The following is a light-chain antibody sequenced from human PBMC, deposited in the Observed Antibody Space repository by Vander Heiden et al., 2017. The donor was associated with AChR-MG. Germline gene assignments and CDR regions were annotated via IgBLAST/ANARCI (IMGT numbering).Light chain of an antibody. J-gene: IGKJ1*01. Sequence: DIQMTQSPSTLSASVGDRVTITCRVSQSIDSWLAWYQQKPGKAPNLLIYKASSLESGVPSRFSGSGSGTEFALTISSLRPDDFATYYCQQYKNYPRTFGQGTKVEIK. CDR1: QSIDSW. CDR2: KAS. V-gene: IGKV1-5*03. CDR3: QQYKNYPRT.